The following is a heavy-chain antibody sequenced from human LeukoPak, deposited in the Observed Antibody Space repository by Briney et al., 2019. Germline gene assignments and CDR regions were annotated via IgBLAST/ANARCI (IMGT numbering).Heavy chain of an antibody. CDR2: IYYSGTT. J-gene: IGHJ2*01. D-gene: IGHD1-26*01. CDR3: ARVEDMGDYRYWYFEV. V-gene: IGHV4-39*01. Sequence: SETLSLTWTVSGGSITYGGWMCQPPGGGLERVGSIYYSGTTYYNPSLKSRVTISVDTSKNQFSLKLSSVTAADTAVYYCARVEDMGDYRYWYFEVWGRGTLVTVSS. CDR1: GGSITY.